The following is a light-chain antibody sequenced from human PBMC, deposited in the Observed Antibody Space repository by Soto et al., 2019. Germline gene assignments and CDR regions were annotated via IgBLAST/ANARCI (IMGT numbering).Light chain of an antibody. V-gene: IGLV8-61*01. CDR3: VLYMGSGTWV. CDR1: SGSVSTSYY. J-gene: IGLJ3*02. Sequence: QTVVTQEPSFSVSPGGTVTLTCGLSSGSVSTSYYPSWYHQTPGQAPRTLISNTNTRSSGVPDRFSGSILGNKAALTITGAQADDESDYYCVLYMGSGTWVFGGGTKLTVL. CDR2: NTN.